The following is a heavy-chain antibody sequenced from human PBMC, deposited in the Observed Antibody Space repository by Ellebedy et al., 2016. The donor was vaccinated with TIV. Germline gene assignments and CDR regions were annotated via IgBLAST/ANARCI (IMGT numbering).Heavy chain of an antibody. CDR1: GGTFSTYA. V-gene: IGHV1-69*13. CDR2: FLPMFGTA. Sequence: ASVKVSCKAFGGTFSTYALNWVRQAPGQGLEWIGAFLPMFGTATSAQKFQGRVTITADESMTTAYMDLSSLRSEDTAVYYCARVRWATVDRGVPFHYGMDVWGQGTTVTVTS. CDR3: ARVRWATVDRGVPFHYGMDV. D-gene: IGHD3-10*01. J-gene: IGHJ6*01.